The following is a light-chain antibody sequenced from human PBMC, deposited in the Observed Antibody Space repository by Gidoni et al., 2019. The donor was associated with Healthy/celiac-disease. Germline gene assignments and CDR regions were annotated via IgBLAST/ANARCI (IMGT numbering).Light chain of an antibody. Sequence: EIVLTQSPATLSLSPWERATLSCSASQRVSIYLARYQQKPGQAPRLLIYDASNRATGIPARFSGSGSGTDFTLTISSLEPEDFAVYYCQQRSNWPPLTFGGGTKVEIK. CDR3: QQRSNWPPLT. CDR1: QRVSIY. J-gene: IGKJ4*01. CDR2: DAS. V-gene: IGKV3-11*01.